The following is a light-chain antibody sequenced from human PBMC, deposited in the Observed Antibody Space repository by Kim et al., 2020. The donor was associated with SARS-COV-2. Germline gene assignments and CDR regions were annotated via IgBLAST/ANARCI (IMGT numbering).Light chain of an antibody. V-gene: IGLV2-14*01. CDR3: SSHTSSSTSG. Sequence: QSALTQPASVSGSPGQSITISCTGTSSDVGAYNYVSWYQQYPGKAPKLMIYEISHRPSGVSNRFSASKSGNTASLTISGLQAEDEADYYCSSHTSSSTSGFGTGTKVTVL. CDR2: EIS. CDR1: SSDVGAYNY. J-gene: IGLJ1*01.